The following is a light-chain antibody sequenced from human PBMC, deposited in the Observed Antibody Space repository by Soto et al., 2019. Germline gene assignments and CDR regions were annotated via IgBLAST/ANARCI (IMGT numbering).Light chain of an antibody. CDR1: SSNIGNNY. J-gene: IGLJ2*01. CDR2: DNN. Sequence: QSVLTQPPSVSAAPGQKFTISGSGSSSNIGNNYVSWYQQLPGTAPKLLIYDNNKRPSGIPDRFSGSKSGTSATLGITGLQTGDEAEYYCGTWDSSLSAVVFGGGTKLTVL. V-gene: IGLV1-51*01. CDR3: GTWDSSLSAVV.